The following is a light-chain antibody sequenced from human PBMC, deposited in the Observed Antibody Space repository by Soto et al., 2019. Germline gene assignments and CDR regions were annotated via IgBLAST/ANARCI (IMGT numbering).Light chain of an antibody. J-gene: IGKJ1*01. CDR3: RHWTDYSWT. CDR2: KTS. V-gene: IGKV1-5*03. CDR1: QSLTIW. Sequence: DIHMTRSPSTLSASVGDRVTITCRASQSLTIWLAWYQQKPGKAPNLLIYKTSSLESGVPSRFSGSGSGTEFTLTISSLQPDDFVTYYRRHWTDYSWTFGQGTKMEVK.